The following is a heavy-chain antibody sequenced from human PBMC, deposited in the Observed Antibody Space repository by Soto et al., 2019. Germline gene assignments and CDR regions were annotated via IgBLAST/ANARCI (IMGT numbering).Heavy chain of an antibody. CDR2: ISAYNGNT. J-gene: IGHJ4*02. Sequence: ASVKVSCKASGYTFTSYGISWVRQAPGQGLEWMGWISAYNGNTNYAQKLQGRVTMTTDTSISTAYMELSSLRSEDTAVYYCARGSPRRYCSGGSCLIYWGQGTLVTVSS. CDR3: ARGSPRRYCSGGSCLIY. D-gene: IGHD2-15*01. V-gene: IGHV1-18*01. CDR1: GYTFTSYG.